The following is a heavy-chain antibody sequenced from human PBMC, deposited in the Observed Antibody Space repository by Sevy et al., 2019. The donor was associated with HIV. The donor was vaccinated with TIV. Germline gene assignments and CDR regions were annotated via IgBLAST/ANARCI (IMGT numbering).Heavy chain of an antibody. CDR2: INQDGSEK. CDR1: EFTLSRYW. CDR3: GSGLMRYFDL. J-gene: IGHJ2*01. Sequence: GGSLRLSCAASEFTLSRYWMSWVRQAPGKGLEWVANINQDGSEKYYVDSVKGRFTISRDNAENSVYLQMNSLRAEDTALYDCGSGLMRYFDLWGRGTLVTVSS. V-gene: IGHV3-7*01. D-gene: IGHD3-10*01.